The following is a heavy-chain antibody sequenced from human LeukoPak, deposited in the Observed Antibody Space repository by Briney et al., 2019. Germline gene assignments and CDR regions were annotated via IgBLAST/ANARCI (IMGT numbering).Heavy chain of an antibody. D-gene: IGHD6-19*01. Sequence: GGSLRLSCAASGFTFSDYYMSWIRQAPGKGLEWVSYISSSSSTIYYADSVKGRFTISRDNAKNSLYLQMNSLRAEDTAVYYCARDGVWQWLAYYYYYMDVWGKGTTVTVSS. CDR3: ARDGVWQWLAYYYYYMDV. V-gene: IGHV3-11*04. CDR1: GFTFSDYY. CDR2: ISSSSSTI. J-gene: IGHJ6*03.